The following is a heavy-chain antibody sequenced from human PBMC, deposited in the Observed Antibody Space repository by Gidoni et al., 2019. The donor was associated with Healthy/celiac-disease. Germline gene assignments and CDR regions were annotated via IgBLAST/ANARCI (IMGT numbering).Heavy chain of an antibody. Sequence: EVQLVQSGAEVKKPGESLKISCTGSGYSFTSYWIGWVRQMPGKGLEWLGIIYPGDSDTRYSPSFQGQVTISADKSISTAYLQWSSLKASDTAMYYCASRLLSILDAFDIWGQGTMVTVSS. V-gene: IGHV5-51*01. CDR1: GYSFTSYW. D-gene: IGHD3-10*01. CDR3: ASRLLSILDAFDI. J-gene: IGHJ3*02. CDR2: IYPGDSDT.